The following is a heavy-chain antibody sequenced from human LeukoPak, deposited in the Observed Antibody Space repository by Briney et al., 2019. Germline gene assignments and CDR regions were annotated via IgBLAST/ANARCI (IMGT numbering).Heavy chain of an antibody. Sequence: GGSLRLSCAASGFTFNSYSINWVRQAPGKGLEWISYISSSSNVYYADSVKGRFTISRDNTKNSLYLQMSSLRDDDTAVYYCARSSLLHSNAMDVWGQGTTVTVSS. CDR1: GFTFNSYS. CDR2: ISSSSNV. D-gene: IGHD5-18*01. J-gene: IGHJ6*02. CDR3: ARSSLLHSNAMDV. V-gene: IGHV3-48*02.